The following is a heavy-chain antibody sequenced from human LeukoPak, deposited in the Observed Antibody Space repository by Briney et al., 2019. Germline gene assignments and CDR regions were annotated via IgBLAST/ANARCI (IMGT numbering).Heavy chain of an antibody. CDR3: ASGGYSNPFDY. Sequence: GASVKVSCKASGGTFSSYAISWVRQAPGQGLEWMGGIIPIFGTANYAQKFQGRVTITTDESTSTAYMELSSLRSEDTAVYYCASGGYSNPFDYWGQGTLVTVSS. CDR2: IIPIFGTA. D-gene: IGHD4-11*01. V-gene: IGHV1-69*05. CDR1: GGTFSSYA. J-gene: IGHJ4*02.